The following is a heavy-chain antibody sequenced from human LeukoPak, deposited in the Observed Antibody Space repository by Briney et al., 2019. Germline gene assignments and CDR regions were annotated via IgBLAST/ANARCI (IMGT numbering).Heavy chain of an antibody. D-gene: IGHD3-3*01. Sequence: PGGSLRLSCAASGFTFDDYAMHWVRQAPGKGLEWVSGISWNSGSIGYADSVKGRFTISRDNAKNSLYLQMNSLRAEDTALYYCAKTGDYDFWSGYYEYYGMDVWGQGTTVTVSS. CDR1: GFTFDDYA. J-gene: IGHJ6*02. V-gene: IGHV3-9*01. CDR3: AKTGDYDFWSGYYEYYGMDV. CDR2: ISWNSGSI.